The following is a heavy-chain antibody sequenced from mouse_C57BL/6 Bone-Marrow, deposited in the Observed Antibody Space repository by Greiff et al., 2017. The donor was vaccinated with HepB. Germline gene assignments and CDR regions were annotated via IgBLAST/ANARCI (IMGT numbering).Heavy chain of an antibody. CDR3: ARNYDYDGAWFAY. CDR1: GFSLTRYA. D-gene: IGHD2-4*01. V-gene: IGHV2-9-1*01. J-gene: IGHJ3*01. CDR2: IWTGGGT. Sequence: QVQLQQSGPGLVAPSQSLSITCTVSGFSLTRYAISWVRQPPGKGLEWLGVIWTGGGTNYNSALKSRLSISKDNSKSQVFLKMNSLQTDDTARYYCARNYDYDGAWFAYWGQGTLVTVSA.